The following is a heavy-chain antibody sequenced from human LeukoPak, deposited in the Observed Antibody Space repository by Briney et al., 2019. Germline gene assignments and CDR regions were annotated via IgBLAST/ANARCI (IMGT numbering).Heavy chain of an antibody. D-gene: IGHD6-13*01. CDR1: GFTFSSYA. CDR2: ISGSGGST. Sequence: GRSLRLSCAASGFTFSSYAMSWVRQAPGKGLEWVSAISGSGGSTYYADSVKGRFTISRDNSKNTLYLQMNSLRAEDTAVYYCAKCRGIAAAGTRDWFDPWGQGTLVTVSS. CDR3: AKCRGIAAAGTRDWFDP. V-gene: IGHV3-23*01. J-gene: IGHJ5*02.